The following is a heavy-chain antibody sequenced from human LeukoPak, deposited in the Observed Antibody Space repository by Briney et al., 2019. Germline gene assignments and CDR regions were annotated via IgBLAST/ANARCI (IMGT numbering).Heavy chain of an antibody. J-gene: IGHJ4*02. Sequence: GASVKVSCKASGYTYTGYYMHWVRQAPGQGLEWMGIINPSGGSTSYAQKFQGRVTMTRDTSTSTVYMELSSLRSEDTAVYYCARDTGYSYLRGPTLPDYWGQGTLVTVSS. CDR1: GYTYTGYY. V-gene: IGHV1-46*01. D-gene: IGHD5-18*01. CDR3: ARDTGYSYLRGPTLPDY. CDR2: INPSGGST.